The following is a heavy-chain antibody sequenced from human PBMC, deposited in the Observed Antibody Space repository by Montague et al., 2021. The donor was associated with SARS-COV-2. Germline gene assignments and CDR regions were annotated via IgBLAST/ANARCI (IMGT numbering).Heavy chain of an antibody. D-gene: IGHD3-10*01. Sequence: SETLSLTCAVYGGSFSGYYWSWIRQPPGKGLEWIGEINHSGSTNYNPSLKSRVTISVDTSKSQFSLKLSSVTAADTAVYYCARVQRGYYYGLGVSAHFDYWGQGTLVTVSS. CDR2: INHSGST. CDR1: GGSFSGYY. J-gene: IGHJ4*02. CDR3: ARVQRGYYYGLGVSAHFDY. V-gene: IGHV4-34*01.